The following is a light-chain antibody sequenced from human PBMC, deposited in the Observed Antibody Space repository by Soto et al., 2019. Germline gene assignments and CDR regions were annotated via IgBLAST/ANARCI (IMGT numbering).Light chain of an antibody. CDR1: QSISSW. J-gene: IGKJ1*01. Sequence: DIQMTQSPSTLPASLGDRVTIPCRASQSISSWLAWYQQKPGKAPKLLIYKASSLESGVPSRLSGSGSGTEFTLTISSLQPDDFPTYYCQQYNSYWTFGQGTKVDIK. CDR3: QQYNSYWT. V-gene: IGKV1-5*03. CDR2: KAS.